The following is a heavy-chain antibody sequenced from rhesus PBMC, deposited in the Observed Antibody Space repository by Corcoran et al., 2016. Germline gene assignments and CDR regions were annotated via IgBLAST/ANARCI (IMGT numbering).Heavy chain of an antibody. CDR2: ISESGGTT. V-gene: IGHV3S26*01. CDR3: TRLRYGLDS. J-gene: IGHJ6*01. Sequence: DVQLVESGGGLVKPGGSLRLSCVASGFTFSSYVMHWVRQAPGKGREWVSFISESGGTTNYADSVKGRFTISRDNAKNSLFLQMNSLRAEDTAVYYCTRLRYGLDSWGQGVVVTVSS. CDR1: GFTFSSYV. D-gene: IGHD4-29*01.